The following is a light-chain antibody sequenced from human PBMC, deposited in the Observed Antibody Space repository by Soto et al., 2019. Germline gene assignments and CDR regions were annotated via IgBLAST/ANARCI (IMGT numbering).Light chain of an antibody. CDR1: SSDVGGYNY. CDR2: DVS. V-gene: IGLV2-11*01. CDR3: CSYAGSYTYV. Sequence: QSVLTQPRSVSGSPGQSVTISCTGPSSDVGGYNYVYWYQQHPGKAPKLMIYDVSKRPSGVPDRFSGSKSGNTASLTISGLQAEDEADYYCCSYAGSYTYVFGTGTKLTVL. J-gene: IGLJ1*01.